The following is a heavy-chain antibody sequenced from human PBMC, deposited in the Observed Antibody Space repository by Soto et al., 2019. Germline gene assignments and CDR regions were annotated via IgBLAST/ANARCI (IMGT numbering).Heavy chain of an antibody. D-gene: IGHD5-12*01. CDR3: ASGETCANIEDRPCGYDYFDY. J-gene: IGHJ4*02. V-gene: IGHV3-23*01. Sequence: GGSLRLSCAASGFTFSSYAMSWVRQAPGKGLEWVSAISGSGGSTYYADSVKGRFTISRDNSKNTLYLQMNSLRAEDTAVYYCASGETCANIEDRPCGYDYFDYWGQGTLVTVSS. CDR2: ISGSGGST. CDR1: GFTFSSYA.